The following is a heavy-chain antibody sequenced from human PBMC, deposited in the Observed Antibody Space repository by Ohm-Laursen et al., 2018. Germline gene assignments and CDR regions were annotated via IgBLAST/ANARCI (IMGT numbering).Heavy chain of an antibody. J-gene: IGHJ6*02. D-gene: IGHD3-3*01. CDR3: ARDITIFGVVPDYYYYGMDV. CDR1: GYTLTGPY. Sequence: SSVNASCKPSGYTLTGPYIHLVRQAPAQGLEWMGKLNPNSGGTNYAQKFQGRVTMTRDTSISTAYMGLRRLRSDDTAVYYCARDITIFGVVPDYYYYGMDVWGQGTTVTVSS. CDR2: LNPNSGGT. V-gene: IGHV1-2*02.